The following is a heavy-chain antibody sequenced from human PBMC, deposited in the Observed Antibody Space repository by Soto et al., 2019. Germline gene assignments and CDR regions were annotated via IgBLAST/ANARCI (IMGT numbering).Heavy chain of an antibody. J-gene: IGHJ6*02. V-gene: IGHV4-34*01. CDR1: GGSFSGYY. D-gene: IGHD3-22*01. CDR3: ARSYYYDSSGTRYYYYGMDV. CDR2: INHSGST. Sequence: SETLSLTCAVYGGSFSGYYWSWIRQPPGKGLEWIGEINHSGSTNYNPSLKSRVTISVDTSKNQFSLKLSSVTAADTAVYYCARSYYYDSSGTRYYYYGMDVWGQGTTVTVSS.